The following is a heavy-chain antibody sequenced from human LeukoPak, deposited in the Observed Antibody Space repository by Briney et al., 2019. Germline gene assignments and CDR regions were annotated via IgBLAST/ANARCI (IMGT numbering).Heavy chain of an antibody. CDR1: GGTFSSYA. CDR3: ARRGAHDAFDI. D-gene: IGHD2-15*01. V-gene: IGHV1-69*13. CDR2: IIPIFGTA. Sequence: GASVKVSCKASGGTFSSYAISWVRQAPGQGLEWMGGIIPIFGTANYAQKFQGRVTITADESTSTAYVELSSLRSEDTAVYYCARRGAHDAFDIWGQGTMVTVSS. J-gene: IGHJ3*02.